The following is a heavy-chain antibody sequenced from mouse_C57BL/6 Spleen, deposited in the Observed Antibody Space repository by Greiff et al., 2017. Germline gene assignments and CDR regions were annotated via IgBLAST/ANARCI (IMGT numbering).Heavy chain of an antibody. CDR3: TREEDYYGSSYDYSPFAY. CDR2: ISSGGDYI. Sequence: EVQLVESGEGLVKPGGSLKLSCAASGFTFSSYAMSWVRQTPEKRLEWVAYISSGGDYIYYADTVKGRFTISRDNARNTLYLQMSSLKSEDTAMYYCTREEDYYGSSYDYSPFAYWGQGTLVTVSA. CDR1: GFTFSSYA. V-gene: IGHV5-9-1*02. J-gene: IGHJ3*01. D-gene: IGHD1-1*01.